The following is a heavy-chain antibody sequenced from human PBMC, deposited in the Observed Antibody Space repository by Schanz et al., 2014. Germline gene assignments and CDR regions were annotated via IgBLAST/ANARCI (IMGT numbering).Heavy chain of an antibody. Sequence: EVQLLESGGGLVQPGGSLRLSCATSGFSLDIFAVSWVRQAPGKGLEWVSSFNDGGVNKYYADSVKGRFTISRDNSKSTLYLQMNSLRAEDTAVYYCAKDGPGGSGSYSADGGMDVWGQGTTVTVSS. V-gene: IGHV3-23*01. CDR2: FNDGGVNK. CDR1: GFSLDIFA. CDR3: AKDGPGGSGSYSADGGMDV. J-gene: IGHJ6*02. D-gene: IGHD3-10*01.